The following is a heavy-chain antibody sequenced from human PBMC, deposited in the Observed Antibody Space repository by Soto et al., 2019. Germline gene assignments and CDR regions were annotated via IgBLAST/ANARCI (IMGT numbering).Heavy chain of an antibody. V-gene: IGHV4-59*01. J-gene: IGHJ5*02. D-gene: IGHD6-13*01. CDR1: GGSISSYY. Sequence: SETLSLTCTVSGGSISSYYWSWIRQPPGKGLEWIGYIYYSGSTNYNPSLKSRVTISVDTSKNQFSLKLSSVTAADTAVYYCARMIAAAGTNWFDPWGQGTLVTVS. CDR2: IYYSGST. CDR3: ARMIAAAGTNWFDP.